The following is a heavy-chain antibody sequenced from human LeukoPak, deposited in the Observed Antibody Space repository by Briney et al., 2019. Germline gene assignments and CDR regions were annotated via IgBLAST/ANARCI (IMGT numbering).Heavy chain of an antibody. J-gene: IGHJ4*02. CDR2: IKSKAAGGTT. CDR3: TADLPGGYSDYFDY. CDR1: GLSFTSAW. D-gene: IGHD2-15*01. V-gene: IGHV3-15*01. Sequence: GGSFRLSCAVSGLSFTSAWMSWVRQAPGKGLEWVGRIKSKAAGGTTDYAAPVKGRFSISRNDSRNTLYLQMNSLKSEDTAVYFCTADLPGGYSDYFDYWGQGTLVTVSS.